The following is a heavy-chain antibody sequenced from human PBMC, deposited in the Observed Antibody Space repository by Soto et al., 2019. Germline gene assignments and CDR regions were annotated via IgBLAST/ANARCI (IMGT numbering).Heavy chain of an antibody. CDR2: INHSGST. D-gene: IGHD3-16*02. V-gene: IGHV4-34*01. J-gene: IGHJ4*02. CDR1: GGSFSNYY. Sequence: SETLSLTCVVYGGSFSNYYWSWIRQPPGKGLEWIGEINHSGSTRYNPSLESRVTISVDTSTNQFSLKVNSVTAADSAVYYCARHLTPRYGADYFDLWGQGILVPVSS. CDR3: ARHLTPRYGADYFDL.